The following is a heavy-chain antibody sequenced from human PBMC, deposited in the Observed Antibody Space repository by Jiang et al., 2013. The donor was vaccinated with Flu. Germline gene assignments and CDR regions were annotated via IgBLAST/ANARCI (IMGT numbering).Heavy chain of an antibody. CDR2: IFYSGST. D-gene: IGHD1-26*01. J-gene: IGHJ2*01. V-gene: IGHV4-39*01. Sequence: LLKPSETLSLTCTVSGGSISSSSYYWGWVRQPPGKGLEWIGNIFYSGSTYYNPSLKSRVTISVDTSKNQFSLKLSSVTAADTAVYYCARRVGATFSDWYLDLWGRGTLVTVSS. CDR3: ARRVGATFSDWYLDL. CDR1: GGSISSSSYY.